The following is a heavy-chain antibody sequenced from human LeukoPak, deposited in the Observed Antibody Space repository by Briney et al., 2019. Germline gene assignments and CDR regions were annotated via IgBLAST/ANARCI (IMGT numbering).Heavy chain of an antibody. CDR3: ARHGYSSSFDY. Sequence: PSETLSLTCAVYGGSLSGDYWSWIRQPPGKGLEWIGEINHGGNTNYNPSLESRASLSVDTSKNQFSLKLSSVTAADTAVYYCARHGYSSSFDYWGQGTLVTVSS. V-gene: IGHV4-34*10. J-gene: IGHJ4*02. CDR1: GGSLSGDY. CDR2: INHGGNT. D-gene: IGHD6-6*01.